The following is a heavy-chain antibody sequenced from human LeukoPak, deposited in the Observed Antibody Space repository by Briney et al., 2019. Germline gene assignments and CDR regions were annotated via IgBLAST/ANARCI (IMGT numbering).Heavy chain of an antibody. V-gene: IGHV3-30*02. CDR2: IRHDGSNQ. Sequence: GGSLRLSCVASGFTFRTYGMHWVRQAPGKGLEWVAFIRHDGSNQYYGDSVKGRFTISRDSSKNTLYLQMNSLRAEDTAVYYCAKYGMTTVTYIDYWGQGTLVTVSS. D-gene: IGHD4-17*01. CDR1: GFTFRTYG. J-gene: IGHJ4*02. CDR3: AKYGMTTVTYIDY.